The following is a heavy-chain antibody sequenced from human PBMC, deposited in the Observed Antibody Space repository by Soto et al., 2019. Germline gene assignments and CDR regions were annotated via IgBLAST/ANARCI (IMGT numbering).Heavy chain of an antibody. J-gene: IGHJ6*02. V-gene: IGHV3-7*03. D-gene: IGHD3-16*01. CDR2: IKQDGSEK. Sequence: GGSLRLSCAASGFTFSNYLMSWARQAPGKGLEWVANIKQDGSEKYYVDSVKGRFTVSRDNADNSLYLQMNSLKTEDTAVYYCTRLPFDVARDGMDVWGQGTTVTVSS. CDR3: TRLPFDVARDGMDV. CDR1: GFTFSNYL.